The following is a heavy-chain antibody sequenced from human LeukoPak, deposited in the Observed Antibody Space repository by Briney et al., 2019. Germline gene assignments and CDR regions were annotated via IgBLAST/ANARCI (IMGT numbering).Heavy chain of an antibody. CDR1: GGSFSGYY. J-gene: IGHJ4*02. Sequence: PSETLSLTCAVYGGSFSGYYWSWIRQPPGKGLEWIGEINHSGSTNYNPSLKSRVTISVDASKNQFSLKLSSVTAADTAVYYCASDRYYYDSSGYYYWGQGTLVTVSS. CDR2: INHSGST. D-gene: IGHD3-22*01. V-gene: IGHV4-34*01. CDR3: ASDRYYYDSSGYYY.